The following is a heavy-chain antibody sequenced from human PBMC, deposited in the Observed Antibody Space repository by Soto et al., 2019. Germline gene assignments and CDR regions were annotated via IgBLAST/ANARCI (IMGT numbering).Heavy chain of an antibody. D-gene: IGHD3-16*02. J-gene: IGHJ6*02. V-gene: IGHV4-59*11. CDR3: ARGSPDNGVVITKSYYYYGMDV. CDR2: VYYSGST. Sequence: SETLALTWSVSGGSIRPHYGTLVRQPPGKGLEWIGYVYYSGSTNYNPSLKSRVTISVDTSKNQFSLKLSSVTAADTAVYYCARGSPDNGVVITKSYYYYGMDVWSQGTTVT. CDR1: GGSIRPHY.